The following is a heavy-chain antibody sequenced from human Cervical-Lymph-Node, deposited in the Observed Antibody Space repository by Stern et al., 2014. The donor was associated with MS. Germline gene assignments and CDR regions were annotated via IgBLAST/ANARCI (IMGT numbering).Heavy chain of an antibody. V-gene: IGHV3-15*01. CDR2: VKSKTDGETT. D-gene: IGHD6-19*01. CDR3: TTEGDRAVAGTFDY. Sequence: EVQLVESGGGLVKPGGSLRLSCAGSGFSFNKAWMTWVRQAPGKGLEWVGRVKSKTDGETTNYAAPVQGRFTISRDDSTNTLHLQMNSLKTEDTAVYYCTTEGDRAVAGTFDYWGQGTLVTVSS. J-gene: IGHJ4*02. CDR1: GFSFNKAW.